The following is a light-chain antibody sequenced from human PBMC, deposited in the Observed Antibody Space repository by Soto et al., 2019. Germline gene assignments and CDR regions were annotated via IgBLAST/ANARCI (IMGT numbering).Light chain of an antibody. J-gene: IGKJ5*01. Sequence: DIVMTQPPLSLAVPPGAAASISCGSGPSGLDSADGNTYLDWYLQKQGQSPQXXIYTLSSRASGVPDRFSGIGSRTDFTLKISRVEAEDVGVYYCMQRREFPITVGQGTRLEIK. CDR1: PSGLDSADGNTY. CDR2: TLS. CDR3: MQRREFPIT. V-gene: IGKV2-40*01.